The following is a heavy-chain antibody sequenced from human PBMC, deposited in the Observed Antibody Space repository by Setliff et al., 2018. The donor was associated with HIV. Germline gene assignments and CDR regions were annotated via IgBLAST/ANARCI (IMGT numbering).Heavy chain of an antibody. Sequence: PGGSLRLSCAASGFTFTRDAMTWVRQAPGKGLEWVSSIGGGGSPTYYADSVKGRFTMSRDNAKNSVFLQMNILTAEDTAIYYCARDSGLGWFDPWGQGTLVTVSS. D-gene: IGHD6-19*01. CDR2: IGGGGSPT. CDR1: GFTFTRDA. J-gene: IGHJ5*02. V-gene: IGHV3-23*01. CDR3: ARDSGLGWFDP.